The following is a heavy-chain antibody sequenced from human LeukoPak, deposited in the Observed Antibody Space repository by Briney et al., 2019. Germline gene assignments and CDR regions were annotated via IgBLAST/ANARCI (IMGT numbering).Heavy chain of an antibody. Sequence: SETLTPTCAHHRGPFSGYYWGWLRQPPGKGPEWLGEINHSGSTNYNPSLKSRVTISVDTSKNQFSLKLNSVPAADTAVYYCARDLYSYGTIDIWGQGTMVTVSS. CDR1: RGPFSGYY. D-gene: IGHD5-18*01. CDR2: INHSGST. CDR3: ARDLYSYGTIDI. J-gene: IGHJ3*02. V-gene: IGHV4-34*01.